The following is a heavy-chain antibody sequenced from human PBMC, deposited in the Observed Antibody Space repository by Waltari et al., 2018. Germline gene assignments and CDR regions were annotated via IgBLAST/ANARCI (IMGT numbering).Heavy chain of an antibody. CDR3: ARSSGSGSYFWFDP. D-gene: IGHD3-10*01. J-gene: IGHJ5*02. V-gene: IGHV4-59*11. CDR2: IYYSGST. Sequence: QVQLQESGPGLVKPSETLSLTCTVSGGSISSHYWSWLRQPPGKGLEWIGYIYYSGSTNYNPSLKSRVTISVDTSKNQFSLKLSSVTAADTAVYYCARSSGSGSYFWFDPWGQGTLVTVSS. CDR1: GGSISSHY.